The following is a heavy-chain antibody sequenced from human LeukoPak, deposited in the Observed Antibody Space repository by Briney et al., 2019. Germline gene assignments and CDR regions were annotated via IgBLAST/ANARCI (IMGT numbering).Heavy chain of an antibody. D-gene: IGHD1-14*01. CDR2: IKQDGSEK. J-gene: IGHJ4*02. CDR3: ARDRIYYFDY. Sequence: GGSLRLSCAASGFTFSSYGMHWVRQAPGKGREWVANIKQDGSEKYYVDSVKGRFTISRDNAKNSLYLQMNSLRAEDTAVYYCARDRIYYFDYWGQGTLVTVTS. CDR1: GFTFSSYG. V-gene: IGHV3-7*01.